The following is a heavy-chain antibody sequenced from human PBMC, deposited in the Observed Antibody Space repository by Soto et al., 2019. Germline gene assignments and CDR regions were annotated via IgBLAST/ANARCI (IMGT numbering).Heavy chain of an antibody. CDR1: GFTFGYFG. Sequence: EVQLLESGGRLVQAGGSLRLSCAASGFTFGYFGMSWVRQAPGKGLEWVSGISGSAGTTYYADSVKGRFTISRDNSKDMLYLQMNSLRAEETAVYYCAIHAWGQQLVRGYFDYWGQGTLVTVSS. J-gene: IGHJ4*02. CDR2: ISGSAGTT. D-gene: IGHD6-13*01. V-gene: IGHV3-23*01. CDR3: AIHAWGQQLVRGYFDY.